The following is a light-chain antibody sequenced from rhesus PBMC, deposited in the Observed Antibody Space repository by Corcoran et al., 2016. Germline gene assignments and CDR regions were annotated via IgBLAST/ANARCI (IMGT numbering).Light chain of an antibody. V-gene: IGKV1-28*03. CDR1: QGISSY. CDR2: DAS. CDR3: LQHDSYPLT. J-gene: IGKJ4*01. Sequence: DIQMTQSPSSLSASVGDTVTITCRASQGISSYLNWFQQKPGKAPKLLIYDASMLERGVPSRFSGSGSGTDFTLTIRSLQPEDFAAYYCLQHDSYPLTFGGGTKVAIK.